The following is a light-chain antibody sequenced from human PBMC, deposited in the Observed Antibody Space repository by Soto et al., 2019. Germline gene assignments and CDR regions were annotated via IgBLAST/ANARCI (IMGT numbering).Light chain of an antibody. J-gene: IGLJ1*01. CDR1: SSDVGAYNY. V-gene: IGLV2-8*01. CDR3: TSYTSSSTLDV. Sequence: QSALTQPPSASGSPGQSVTISCTGTSSDVGAYNYVSWYQQRPGGVPKLIVYEVTKRRSGVPNRFSGSKSGNTASLTVSGLQAEDEADYYCTSYTSSSTLDVFGTGTKVTVL. CDR2: EVT.